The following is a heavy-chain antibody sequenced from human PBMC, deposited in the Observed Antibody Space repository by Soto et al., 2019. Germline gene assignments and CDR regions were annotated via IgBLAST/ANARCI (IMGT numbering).Heavy chain of an antibody. J-gene: IGHJ4*02. Sequence: QVQLVQSGAEVKKPGASVKVSCKASGYSFTSYGISWVRQAPGQGPEWMGWISGHNGNTNHPQSLKGRVTMTTDTSRNTAYMELRSLRSDDTAVYYCARHRFNYYDDTVYYYFDYWGQGTLVTVSS. CDR3: ARHRFNYYDDTVYYYFDY. CDR1: GYSFTSYG. CDR2: ISGHNGNT. D-gene: IGHD3-22*01. V-gene: IGHV1-18*04.